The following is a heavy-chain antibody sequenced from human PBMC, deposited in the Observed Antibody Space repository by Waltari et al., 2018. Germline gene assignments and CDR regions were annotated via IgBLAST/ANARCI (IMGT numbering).Heavy chain of an antibody. Sequence: QVQLVQSGAEVKKSGASVKVSCKASGYTFTSFAIHWVRQAPGQRLEWLGRINTGNGDTKYSQRFQGRLTITRDTSASTAYMELSSLRSEDTAVYYCATLGEQLVREITHAFDIWGQGTMVTVSS. D-gene: IGHD6-6*01. CDR1: GYTFTSFA. CDR3: ATLGEQLVREITHAFDI. CDR2: INTGNGDT. V-gene: IGHV1-3*04. J-gene: IGHJ3*02.